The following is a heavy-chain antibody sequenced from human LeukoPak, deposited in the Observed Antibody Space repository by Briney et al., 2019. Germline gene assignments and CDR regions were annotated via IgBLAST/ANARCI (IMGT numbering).Heavy chain of an antibody. CDR1: GFSFSDYY. D-gene: IGHD6-13*01. Sequence: GGSLRLSCAASGFSFSDYYMSWIRQAPGKGLEWVSYISPSSTHTPYADPVKGRFTISRDNAKNSLYLQMNSLKAEDTAVYYCARASSSWDGGDYWGQGTLVTVSS. CDR3: ARASSSWDGGDY. CDR2: ISPSSTHT. J-gene: IGHJ4*02. V-gene: IGHV3-11*05.